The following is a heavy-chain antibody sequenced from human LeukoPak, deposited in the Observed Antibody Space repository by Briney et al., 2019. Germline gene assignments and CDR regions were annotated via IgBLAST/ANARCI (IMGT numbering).Heavy chain of an antibody. CDR2: IYYSGST. J-gene: IGHJ4*02. CDR1: GGSISSGGYY. V-gene: IGHV4-31*03. Sequence: SETLSLTCTVSGGSISSGGYYWTWIRQHPGKGLEWIGFIYYSGSTYYNPSLKSRVTISVDTSENQFSLKLSSVTAADTAVYYCARVKALNYYFDYWGQGTLVTVSS. CDR3: ARVKALNYYFDY.